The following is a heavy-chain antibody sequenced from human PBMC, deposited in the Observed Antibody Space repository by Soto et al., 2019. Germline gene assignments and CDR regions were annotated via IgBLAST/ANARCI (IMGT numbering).Heavy chain of an antibody. V-gene: IGHV5-51*01. J-gene: IGHJ6*04. CDR2: IYPGDSDT. D-gene: IGHD3-16*01. CDR3: ARSGAYHLYVTDF. CDR1: GGSFTRCW. Sequence: VGYRKISCKGSGGSFTRCWIGWVRHLPGKGLEWMGIIYPGDSDTRYSPSFQGQVTISADKSISTAYLQWSSLKASDTAMYYCARSGAYHLYVTDFRGKGTTVTVSS.